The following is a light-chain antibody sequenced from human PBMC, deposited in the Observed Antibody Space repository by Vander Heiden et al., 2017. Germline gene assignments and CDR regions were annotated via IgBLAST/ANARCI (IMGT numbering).Light chain of an antibody. CDR3: QQDYSYPRT. V-gene: IGKV1-8*01. Sequence: AIRITQSPSSLSASTGDRVTITCRASQGISSYLAWYQQKPGKAPKLLIYAASTLQSGVPSRFSGSGSGTDFTLTISCLQSEDFATYYCQQDYSYPRTFGQGTKVEIK. CDR2: AAS. CDR1: QGISSY. J-gene: IGKJ1*01.